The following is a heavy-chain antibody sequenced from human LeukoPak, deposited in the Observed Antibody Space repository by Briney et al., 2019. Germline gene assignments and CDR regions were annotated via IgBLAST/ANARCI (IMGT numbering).Heavy chain of an antibody. J-gene: IGHJ4*02. D-gene: IGHD3-3*02. CDR2: TRSSNGHI. Sequence: GGSLRLSCAASGFTFTSYSMNWVRQAPGKGLEWVSITRSSNGHIYYADSVKGRFTISRDKAKKSLYLQMNSQTGEDTAVYYCARGEGPSTLDYWGQGTLVTVSS. V-gene: IGHV3-21*01. CDR1: GFTFTSYS. CDR3: ARGEGPSTLDY.